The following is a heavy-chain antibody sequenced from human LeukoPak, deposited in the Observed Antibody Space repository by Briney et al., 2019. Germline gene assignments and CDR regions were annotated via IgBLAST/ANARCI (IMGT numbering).Heavy chain of an antibody. D-gene: IGHD3-10*01. CDR2: ISSSGSTI. V-gene: IGHV3-48*03. CDR1: GFTFSSYE. CDR3: ARDPGVLGDAFDI. Sequence: PGGSLRLSCAASGFTFSSYEMNWVRQAPGKGLEWVSYISSSGSTIYYADSVKGRFTISRDNSKNTLYLQMNSLRAEDTAVYYCARDPGVLGDAFDIWGQGTMVTVSS. J-gene: IGHJ3*02.